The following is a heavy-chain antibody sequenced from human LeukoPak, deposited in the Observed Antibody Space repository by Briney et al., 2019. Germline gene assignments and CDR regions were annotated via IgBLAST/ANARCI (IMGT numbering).Heavy chain of an antibody. J-gene: IGHJ4*02. CDR2: INHSGSA. CDR3: ARARRDSGYYKVDY. CDR1: GGSISSYY. V-gene: IGHV4-34*01. Sequence: SETLSLTCTVSGGSISSYYWSWVRQPPGKGLEWIGEINHSGSANYNPSLKSRVTLSIDKSKNQFSLNLNSVTAADTAVYYCARARRDSGYYKVDYWGQGTLVTVSS. D-gene: IGHD3-3*01.